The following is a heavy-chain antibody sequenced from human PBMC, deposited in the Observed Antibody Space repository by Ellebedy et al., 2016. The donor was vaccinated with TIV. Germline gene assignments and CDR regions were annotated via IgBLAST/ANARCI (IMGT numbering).Heavy chain of an antibody. V-gene: IGHV3-74*01. CDR1: GFTFSSYW. CDR2: IKSDGGST. J-gene: IGHJ6*02. CDR3: ARADCTTTSCPPPYYYGLDV. D-gene: IGHD2-2*01. Sequence: GESLKISCAASGFTFSSYWMHWVRQAPGKGLVWVSHIKSDGGSTIYADSVKGRFTISRDNAKNSLYLQMNSLRAEDTAVYYCARADCTTTSCPPPYYYGLDVWGQGTTVTVSS.